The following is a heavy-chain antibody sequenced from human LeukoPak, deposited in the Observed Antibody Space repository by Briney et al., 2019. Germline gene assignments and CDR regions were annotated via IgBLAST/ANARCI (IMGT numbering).Heavy chain of an antibody. CDR3: STDQGYGSGSYYWFDP. CDR2: IKSKTDGGTT. Sequence: GGSRRLSCAASGFTFSNAWMSWIRQAPGKGLGWVGRIKSKTDGGTTDYAAPVEGRFTISRDDSENTLYLQMNSLKSEDTAVYYCSTDQGYGSGSYYWFDPWGQGTLVTVSS. D-gene: IGHD3-10*01. V-gene: IGHV3-15*01. J-gene: IGHJ5*02. CDR1: GFTFSNAW.